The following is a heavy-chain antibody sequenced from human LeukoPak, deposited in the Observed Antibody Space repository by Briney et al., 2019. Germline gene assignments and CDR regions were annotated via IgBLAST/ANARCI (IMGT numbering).Heavy chain of an antibody. CDR2: FSITVKT. V-gene: IGHV4-4*07. Sequence: PSRTPSLTCTVSGVSVTGFYWSWIRQPAGKGLEWIGRFSITVKTNYNPSFKSRATISVDKSKNQFSLKLTSVTAADTAVYYCARFSGIYGHDSWGQ. CDR3: ARFSGIYGHDS. J-gene: IGHJ4*02. CDR1: GVSVTGFY. D-gene: IGHD3-10*01.